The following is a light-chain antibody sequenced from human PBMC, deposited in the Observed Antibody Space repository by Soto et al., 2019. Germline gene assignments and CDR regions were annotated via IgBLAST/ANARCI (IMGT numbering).Light chain of an antibody. Sequence: DIQMTQSPSTLSASLGDTVTVTCRASQSVSGWLAWYQQKPGKAPKLLIYAASTLQSGVPSRFSGSGSGTDFTLTISCLQSEDFATYYCQQYYSYPLTFGGGTKVDIK. CDR1: QSVSGW. V-gene: IGKV1-5*01. CDR3: QQYYSYPLT. J-gene: IGKJ4*01. CDR2: AAS.